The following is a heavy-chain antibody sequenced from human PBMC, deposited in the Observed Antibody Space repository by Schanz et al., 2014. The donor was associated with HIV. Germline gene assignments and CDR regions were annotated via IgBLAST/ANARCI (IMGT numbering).Heavy chain of an antibody. CDR2: ISSSGGYI. CDR3: ARGSWYSSGWVDGQYYYDVDV. V-gene: IGHV3-21*06. J-gene: IGHJ6*02. CDR1: GFRFSSYW. Sequence: EVQLVESGGGLVQRGGSLRLSCAASGFRFSSYWMNWVRQAPGKGLEWLSSISSSGGYIYYADSVKGRFTISRDNSKNSVFLQMDRLGAEDTAVYYCARGSWYSSGWVDGQYYYDVDVWGQGTTVTVSS. D-gene: IGHD6-19*01.